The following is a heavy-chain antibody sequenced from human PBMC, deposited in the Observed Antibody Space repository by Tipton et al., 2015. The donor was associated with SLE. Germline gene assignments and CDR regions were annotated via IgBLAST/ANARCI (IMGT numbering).Heavy chain of an antibody. D-gene: IGHD5-24*01. J-gene: IGHJ6*02. CDR3: VRGYNDYTPGGPHYGMDV. CDR1: GFTFTSYE. Sequence: GSLRLSCAASGFTFTSYEMNWVRQAPGKGLEWVSSISGGGTTMYYADSVQGRFTISRDNAKSTLYLQMNSLRAEDTAVYYCVRGYNDYTPGGPHYGMDVWGQGTTVTVSS. CDR2: ISGGGTTM. V-gene: IGHV3-48*03.